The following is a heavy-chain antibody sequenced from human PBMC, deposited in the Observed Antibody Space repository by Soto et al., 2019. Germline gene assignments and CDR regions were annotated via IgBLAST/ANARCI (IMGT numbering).Heavy chain of an antibody. D-gene: IGHD6-19*01. CDR1: GGSISSSSYY. CDR2: IYYSGST. V-gene: IGHV4-39*01. J-gene: IGHJ1*01. CDR3: ARPYSSGWYGEYFQH. Sequence: QLQLQESGPGLVKPSETLSLTCTVSGGSISSSSYYWGWIRQPPGKGLEWIGSIYYSGSTYYNPSLKSRVTISVDTSKNQFSLKLSSVTASDTAVYYCARPYSSGWYGEYFQHWGQGTLVTVSS.